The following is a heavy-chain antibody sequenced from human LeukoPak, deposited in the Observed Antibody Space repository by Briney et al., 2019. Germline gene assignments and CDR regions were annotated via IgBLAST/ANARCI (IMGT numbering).Heavy chain of an antibody. J-gene: IGHJ4*02. CDR3: ARASSGSYSRYFDF. CDR1: GYSISSGYY. Sequence: ASETLSLTCTVSGYSISSGYYWAWIRQPPGKGLEGIGYIYHSGSTNYNPSLKSRVTISVDTSKNQLSLKLSSVTAADTAVYYCARASSGSYSRYFDFWGQGTLVTVSS. D-gene: IGHD1-26*01. CDR2: IYHSGST. V-gene: IGHV4-38-2*02.